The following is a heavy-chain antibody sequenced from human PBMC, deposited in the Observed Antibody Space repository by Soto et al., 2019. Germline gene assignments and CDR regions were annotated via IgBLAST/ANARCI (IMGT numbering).Heavy chain of an antibody. CDR2: ISSSSSYI. V-gene: IGHV3-21*01. D-gene: IGHD2-2*01. CDR3: ARDTFKYCSSTSCSVFDY. CDR1: GFTFSSYS. Sequence: GGSLRFSCAASGFTFSSYSMNWVRQAPGKGLEWVSSISSSSSYIYYADSVKGRFTISRDNAKNSLYLQMNSLRAEDTAVYYCARDTFKYCSSTSCSVFDYWGQGTLVTVSS. J-gene: IGHJ4*02.